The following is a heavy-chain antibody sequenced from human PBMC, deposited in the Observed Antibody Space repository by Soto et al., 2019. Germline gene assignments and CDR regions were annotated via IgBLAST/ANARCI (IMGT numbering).Heavy chain of an antibody. Sequence: GSLRLSCAASGFTFSSYAMSWVRQAPGKGLEWVSAISGSGGSTYYADSVKGRFTISRDNSKNTLYLQMNSLRAEDTAVYYCAKAYYDILTGYYDWWGQGTLVTVSS. CDR1: GFTFSSYA. D-gene: IGHD3-9*01. V-gene: IGHV3-23*01. CDR3: AKAYYDILTGYYDW. CDR2: ISGSGGST. J-gene: IGHJ4*02.